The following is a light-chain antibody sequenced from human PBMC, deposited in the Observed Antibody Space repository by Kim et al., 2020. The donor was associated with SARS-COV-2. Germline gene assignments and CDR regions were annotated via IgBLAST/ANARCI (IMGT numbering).Light chain of an antibody. V-gene: IGKV3-11*01. CDR2: DGF. J-gene: IGKJ5*01. CDR3: QQRSIWPLT. CDR1: HSISSF. Sequence: LSPGNGATRSCRASHSISSFLARYQHKPGQSPRLLIYDGFNRATGIPARFSGSGSGTDFTLTISSLEPEDFAVYYCQQRSIWPLTFGQGTRLEIK.